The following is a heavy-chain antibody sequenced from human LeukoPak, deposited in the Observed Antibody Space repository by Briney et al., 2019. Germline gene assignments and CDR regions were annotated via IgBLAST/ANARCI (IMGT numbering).Heavy chain of an antibody. CDR3: ARDYTGYFP. J-gene: IGHJ5*02. CDR2: IKTDGSEK. CDR1: EFTFSSYS. Sequence: GGSLRLSCAASEFTFSSYSMNWVRQAPGKGLEWVANIKTDGSEKYYVDSVKGRFTISRDNAKNSLYLQMNSLRAEDTAVYYCARDYTGYFPWGQGTLVIVSS. D-gene: IGHD3-9*01. V-gene: IGHV3-7*03.